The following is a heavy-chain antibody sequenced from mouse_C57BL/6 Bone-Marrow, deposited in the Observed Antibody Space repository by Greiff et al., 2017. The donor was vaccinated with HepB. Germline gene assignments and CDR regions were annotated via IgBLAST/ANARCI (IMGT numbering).Heavy chain of an antibody. CDR2: INPDSSTI. CDR1: GIDFSRYW. CDR3: ARKGNSNYNYAMDY. V-gene: IGHV4-1*01. D-gene: IGHD2-5*01. J-gene: IGHJ4*01. Sequence: EVQLQQSGGGLVQPGGSLKLSCAASGIDFSRYWMSWVRRAPGKGLEWIGEINPDSSTINYAPSLKDKFIISRDNAKNTLYLQMSKVRSEDTALYYCARKGNSNYNYAMDYWGQGTSVTVSS.